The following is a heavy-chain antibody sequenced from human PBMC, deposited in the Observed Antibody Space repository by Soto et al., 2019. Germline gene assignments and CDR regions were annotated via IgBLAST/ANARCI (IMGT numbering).Heavy chain of an antibody. CDR1: GYTFRSYG. D-gene: IGHD3-22*01. V-gene: IGHV1-18*04. Sequence: QIQLVQSGGEVKKPGTSVKVSCEASGYTFRSYGISWVRQAPGQGLEWVGWISAYNGDTHYAPKFQDRITLTNETSTDTAYMELRSLRLDDTAVYYRARDWSRYYDNSGLIWFYWGQGSLVTVSS. CDR2: ISAYNGDT. J-gene: IGHJ4*02. CDR3: ARDWSRYYDNSGLIWFY.